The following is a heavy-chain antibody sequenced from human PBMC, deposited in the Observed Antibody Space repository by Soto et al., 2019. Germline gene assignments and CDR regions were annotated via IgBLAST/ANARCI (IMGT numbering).Heavy chain of an antibody. V-gene: IGHV3-23*01. D-gene: IGHD2-15*01. J-gene: IGHJ4*02. CDR1: GFTFSSYA. CDR2: ISGSGGST. Sequence: EVQLLESGGGLVQPGGSMRLSCAASGFTFSSYAMSWVRQAPGKGLEWVSAISGSGGSTYYADSVKGRFTISRDNSKNTLYLQMNSLRAEDTAVYYCAKDLLIRELNDYWGQGTLVTVSS. CDR3: AKDLLIRELNDY.